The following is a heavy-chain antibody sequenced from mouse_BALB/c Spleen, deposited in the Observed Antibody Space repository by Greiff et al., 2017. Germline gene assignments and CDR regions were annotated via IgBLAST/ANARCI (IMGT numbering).Heavy chain of an antibody. V-gene: IGHV3-6*02. J-gene: IGHJ3*01. Sequence: EESGPGLVKPSQSLSLTCSVTGYSITSGYYWNWIRQFPGNKLEWMGYISYDGSNNYNPSLKNRISITRDTSKNQFFLKLNSVTTEDTATYYCARDRGAWFAYWGQGTLVTVSA. CDR1: GYSITSGYY. CDR3: ARDRGAWFAY. CDR2: ISYDGSN.